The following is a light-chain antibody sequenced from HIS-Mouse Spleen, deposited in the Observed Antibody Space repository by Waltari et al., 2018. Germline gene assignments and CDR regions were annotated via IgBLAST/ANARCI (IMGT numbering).Light chain of an antibody. Sequence: AIRMTQSPSSFSASTGDRVTITCRASQGLSSYLAWYQKKPGKAPKLLIYAASTLQSGVPSRFSGSGSGTDFTLTISCLQSEDFATYYCQQYYSYPQTFGQGTKVEIK. J-gene: IGKJ1*01. CDR1: QGLSSY. CDR2: AAS. V-gene: IGKV1-8*01. CDR3: QQYYSYPQT.